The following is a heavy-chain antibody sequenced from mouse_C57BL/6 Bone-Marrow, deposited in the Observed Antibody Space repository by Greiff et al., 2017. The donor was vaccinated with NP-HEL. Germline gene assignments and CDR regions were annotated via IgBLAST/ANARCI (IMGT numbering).Heavy chain of an antibody. CDR1: GFTFSSYA. D-gene: IGHD1-1*01. CDR3: ARGRAVVKGAMDY. V-gene: IGHV5-4*01. Sequence: EVHLVESGGGLVKPGGSLKLSCAASGFTFSSYAMSWVRQTPEKRLEWVATISDGGSYTYYPDNVKGRFTISRDNAKNNLYLQMSHLKSEDTAMYYCARGRAVVKGAMDYWGQGTSVTVSS. J-gene: IGHJ4*01. CDR2: ISDGGSYT.